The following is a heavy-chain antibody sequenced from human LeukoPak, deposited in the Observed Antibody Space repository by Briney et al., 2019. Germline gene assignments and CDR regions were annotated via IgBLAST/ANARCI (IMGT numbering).Heavy chain of an antibody. V-gene: IGHV3-21*01. Sequence: GGSLRLSCAASGFTFSSYSMNWVRQAPGKGLEWVSSISSSSSYIYYADSVKGRFTISRDNAKNSLYLQINSLRAEDTAVYYCARDEGYGGNSADYWGQGTLVTVSS. CDR1: GFTFSSYS. CDR3: ARDEGYGGNSADY. CDR2: ISSSSSYI. J-gene: IGHJ4*02. D-gene: IGHD4-23*01.